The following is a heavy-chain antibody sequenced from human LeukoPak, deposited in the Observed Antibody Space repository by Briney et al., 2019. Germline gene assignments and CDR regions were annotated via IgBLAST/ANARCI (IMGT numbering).Heavy chain of an antibody. V-gene: IGHV1-69*05. CDR3: ARDSGLQFYYYYMDV. D-gene: IGHD4-11*01. Sequence: SVKVSCKASGGTFSSYAISWVRQAPGQGLEWMGGIIPIFGTANYAQKFQGRVTITTDESTSTAYMELSSLRFEDTAVYYCARDSGLQFYYYYMDVWGKGTTVTVSS. J-gene: IGHJ6*03. CDR2: IIPIFGTA. CDR1: GGTFSSYA.